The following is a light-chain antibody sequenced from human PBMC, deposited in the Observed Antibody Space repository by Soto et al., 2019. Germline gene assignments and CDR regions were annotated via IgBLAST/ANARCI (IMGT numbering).Light chain of an antibody. V-gene: IGKV3-15*01. CDR1: QSVNIN. J-gene: IGKJ5*01. CDR2: GTS. CDR3: QQYNDWPIT. Sequence: EIVLTQSPGILSLSPLERATISCRASQSVNINLAWYQQKPGQAPRLLIYGTSTRATGVPARFSGSGSGTEFTLTISNLQSEDFAVYYCQQYNDWPITFGQGTRLEIK.